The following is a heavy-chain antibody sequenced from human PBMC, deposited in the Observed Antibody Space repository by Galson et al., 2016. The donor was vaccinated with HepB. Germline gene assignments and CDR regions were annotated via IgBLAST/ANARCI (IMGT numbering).Heavy chain of an antibody. V-gene: IGHV3-11*03. Sequence: SLRLSCAASGSTFSDYYMNWIRQAPGKGLGWVSYISSSSSYTNYADFVKGRFTISRDNAKNSLYLQMNSLRAEDTAVYYCARTVYYGSGTSSYYWGQGTLVTVSS. CDR2: ISSSSSYT. D-gene: IGHD3-10*01. CDR1: GSTFSDYY. CDR3: ARTVYYGSGTSSYY. J-gene: IGHJ4*02.